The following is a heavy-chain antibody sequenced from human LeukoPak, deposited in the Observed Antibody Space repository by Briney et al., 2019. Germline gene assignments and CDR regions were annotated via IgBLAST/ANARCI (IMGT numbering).Heavy chain of an antibody. V-gene: IGHV4-39*07. J-gene: IGHJ4*02. CDR2: IYYTGST. CDR1: GGSISSSSYY. CDR3: ARTIYYGDYTPDFGY. Sequence: PSETLSLTCTVSGGSISSSSYYWGWIRQPPGKGLEWIGNIYYTGSTYYNPSLTSRVAISVDTSNNQFSLKLSSVTAADTDVYYCARTIYYGDYTPDFGYWGQGTLVTVSS. D-gene: IGHD4-17*01.